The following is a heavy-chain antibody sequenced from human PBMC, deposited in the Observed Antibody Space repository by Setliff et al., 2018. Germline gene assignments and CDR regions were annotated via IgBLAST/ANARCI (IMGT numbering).Heavy chain of an antibody. CDR1: GVSTRSYW. V-gene: IGHV4-59*12. J-gene: IGHJ6*02. CDR3: ARDKPEGYNFWSGYLGGGLMDV. Sequence: SETLSLTCSVSGVSTRSYWWSWIRQPPGKELEWIGYIYYSGSTNYNPSLKSRVTISIDTSKNQFSLYLTSVTAADTAVYYCARDKPEGYNFWSGYLGGGLMDVWGQGTTVTVSS. D-gene: IGHD3-3*01. CDR2: IYYSGST.